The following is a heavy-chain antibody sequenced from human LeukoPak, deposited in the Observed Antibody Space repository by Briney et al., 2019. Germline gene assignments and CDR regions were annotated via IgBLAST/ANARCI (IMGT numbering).Heavy chain of an antibody. Sequence: PGGSLRLSCAASGFTFSSYEMNWVRQAPGKGLEWVSYISSSGSTIYYADSVKGRFTISRDNAKNSLYLQMNSLRAEDTAVYYCARRTYYDTLTGYNYWYFDLWGRGTLVTVSS. CDR2: ISSSGSTI. D-gene: IGHD3-9*01. CDR1: GFTFSSYE. V-gene: IGHV3-48*03. J-gene: IGHJ2*01. CDR3: ARRTYYDTLTGYNYWYFDL.